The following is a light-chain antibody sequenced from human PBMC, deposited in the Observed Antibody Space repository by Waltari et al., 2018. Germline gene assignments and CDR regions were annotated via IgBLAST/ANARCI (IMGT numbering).Light chain of an antibody. J-gene: IGLJ2*01. CDR2: EVS. Sequence: QSALTQPASVSGSPGQSITISFTGTSSDVAAYNYVSWYQQPPGKAPKLMIYEVSNRPLWVLNRFSGSKSGNPASLTISGLQAEDEADYYCSSYTTRNTLVFGGGTKLTVL. CDR1: SSDVAAYNY. V-gene: IGLV2-14*01. CDR3: SSYTTRNTLV.